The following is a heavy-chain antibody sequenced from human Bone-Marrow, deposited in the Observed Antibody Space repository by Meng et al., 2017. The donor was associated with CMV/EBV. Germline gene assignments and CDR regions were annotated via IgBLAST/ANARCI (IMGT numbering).Heavy chain of an antibody. D-gene: IGHD6-19*01. V-gene: IGHV1-2*02. CDR3: VRSSGWSLFDY. CDR1: GYTFSDYY. Sequence: QLQLMQPGAGVKGPGASVNVSCKTSGYTFSDYYMHWVRQAPGQGLEWMGWIRSDGSATNYAQKFRGRVTMTRDASVSTAYMELSGLTSDDTAVYFCVRSSGWSLFDYWGPGALVTVSS. J-gene: IGHJ4*02. CDR2: IRSDGSAT.